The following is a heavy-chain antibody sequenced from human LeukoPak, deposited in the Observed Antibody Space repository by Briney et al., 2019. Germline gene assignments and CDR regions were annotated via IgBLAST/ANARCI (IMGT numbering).Heavy chain of an antibody. J-gene: IGHJ4*02. CDR2: ISSSSSYI. D-gene: IGHD2-8*02. V-gene: IGHV3-21*01. Sequence: AGGSLRLSCAASGFTFSRYSMNWVRQAPGKGLEWVSSISSSSSYIYYADSVKGRFTISRDNAKNSLYLQMNSLRAEDTAVYYCARDPAGPYCTGGVCYPDYWGQGTLVTVSS. CDR1: GFTFSRYS. CDR3: ARDPAGPYCTGGVCYPDY.